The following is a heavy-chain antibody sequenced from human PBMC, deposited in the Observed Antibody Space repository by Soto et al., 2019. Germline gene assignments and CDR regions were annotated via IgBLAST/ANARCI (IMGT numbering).Heavy chain of an antibody. Sequence: QVQLVQSGAEVKKPGSSVKVSCKASGGTFSSYTISWVRQAPGQGLEWMGRIIPFLGIANYAQKFQGRVTITADKSTSTAYMELSSLRSEDTAVYYCARDDTMVRGVITFDYWGQGTLVTVSS. D-gene: IGHD3-10*01. V-gene: IGHV1-69*08. CDR3: ARDDTMVRGVITFDY. CDR1: GGTFSSYT. CDR2: IIPFLGIA. J-gene: IGHJ4*02.